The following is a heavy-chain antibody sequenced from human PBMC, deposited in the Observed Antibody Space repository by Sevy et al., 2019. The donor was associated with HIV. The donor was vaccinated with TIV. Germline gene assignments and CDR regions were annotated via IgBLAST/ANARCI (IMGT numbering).Heavy chain of an antibody. CDR3: ARDKVHYYDSSVGTMDGMDV. D-gene: IGHD3-22*01. V-gene: IGHV4-59*01. J-gene: IGHJ6*02. CDR1: GGSISSYY. Sequence: SETLFLTCTVSGGSISSYYWSWIRQPPGKGLEWIGYIYYSGSTNYNPSLKSRVTISVDTSKNQFSLKLSSVTAADTAVYYCARDKVHYYDSSVGTMDGMDVWGQGTTVTVSS. CDR2: IYYSGST.